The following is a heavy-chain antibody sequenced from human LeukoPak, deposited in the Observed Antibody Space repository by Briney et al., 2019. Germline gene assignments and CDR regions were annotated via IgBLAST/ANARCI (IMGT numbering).Heavy chain of an antibody. Sequence: RASVKVSCKASGYTFTNYYIHWVRQAPGQGLEWMGIINPSGGSTSYAQKFQGRVTMTRDTSTSTVYMELSSLRSEDTAVYYCARVARKTVAVNWFDPWGQGTLVTVSS. CDR1: GYTFTNYY. CDR2: INPSGGST. J-gene: IGHJ5*02. D-gene: IGHD6-19*01. CDR3: ARVARKTVAVNWFDP. V-gene: IGHV1-46*01.